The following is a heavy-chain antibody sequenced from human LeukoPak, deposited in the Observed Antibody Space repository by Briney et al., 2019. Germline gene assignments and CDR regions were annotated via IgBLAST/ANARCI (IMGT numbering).Heavy chain of an antibody. Sequence: PGRSLRLSCTASGFTFSNYAMHWVRQAPGKGLEWVSVISHDDTYTQCADALKGRFTISRDDSKNTLYLQMNSLRIEDTAVYYCTRDVTVTTDNSFDPWGQGTLVTVSS. CDR1: GFTFSNYA. CDR2: ISHDDTYT. J-gene: IGHJ5*02. V-gene: IGHV3-33*05. CDR3: TRDVTVTTDNSFDP. D-gene: IGHD4-17*01.